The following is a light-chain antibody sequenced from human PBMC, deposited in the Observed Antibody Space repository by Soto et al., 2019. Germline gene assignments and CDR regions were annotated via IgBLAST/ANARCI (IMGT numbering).Light chain of an antibody. Sequence: EVVLTQSPATLALSPGEIATLSCRASQSVSSNLAWYQQKPGQAPRLLIYGASNRASGIPARFSGSGSGSDSTLTISSLEPEDFAVYYCQQRSDWHRTFGQGTKVDIK. V-gene: IGKV3-11*01. J-gene: IGKJ1*01. CDR1: QSVSSN. CDR2: GAS. CDR3: QQRSDWHRT.